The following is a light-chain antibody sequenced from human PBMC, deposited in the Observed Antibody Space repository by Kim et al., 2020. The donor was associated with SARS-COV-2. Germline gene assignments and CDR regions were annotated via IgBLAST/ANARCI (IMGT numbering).Light chain of an antibody. CDR3: AAWDDSLSGVV. CDR2: RND. CDR1: NSNIGSNS. V-gene: IGLV1-47*01. J-gene: IGLJ3*02. Sequence: GPRVTISCSGSNSNIGSNSIYWYQQLPGTAPQLLVYRNDQRRSGVPDRISASKSGTSGSLAISGLRSEDEADYYCAAWDDSLSGVVFGGGTQLTVL.